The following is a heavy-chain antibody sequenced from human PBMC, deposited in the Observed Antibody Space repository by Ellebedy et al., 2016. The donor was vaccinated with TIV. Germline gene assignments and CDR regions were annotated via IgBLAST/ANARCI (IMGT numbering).Heavy chain of an antibody. CDR1: GASVSSGTYY. CDR2: ISYSGST. Sequence: MPSETLSLTCTVSGASVSSGTYYGSWIRQPPGKGLEWIGFISYSGSTSYNPSLKSRVTISVDTSKNQFSLKVGSVSAADTAVYYCARGVSVWGQGTTVTVSS. V-gene: IGHV4-61*01. J-gene: IGHJ6*02. D-gene: IGHD2-8*01. CDR3: ARGVSV.